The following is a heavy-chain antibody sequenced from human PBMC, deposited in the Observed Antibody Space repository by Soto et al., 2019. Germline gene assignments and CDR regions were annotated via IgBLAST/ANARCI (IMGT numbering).Heavy chain of an antibody. J-gene: IGHJ5*02. Sequence: SQTLSLTCVISGDSVSSNSAAWNWIRQSPSRGLEWLGRTYYRSKWYNDYAVSVKSRITINPDTSKNQFSLQLNSVTPEDTAVYYCARRGQLVPGYNWFDPWGQGTLVTVSP. CDR3: ARRGQLVPGYNWFDP. CDR1: GDSVSSNSAA. D-gene: IGHD6-6*01. CDR2: TYYRSKWYN. V-gene: IGHV6-1*01.